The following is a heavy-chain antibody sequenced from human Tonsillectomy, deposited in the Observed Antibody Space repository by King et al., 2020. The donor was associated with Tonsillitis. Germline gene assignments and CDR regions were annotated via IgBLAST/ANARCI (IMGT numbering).Heavy chain of an antibody. CDR2: IYYNRDT. V-gene: IGHV4-30-4*01. D-gene: IGHD4-23*01. J-gene: IGHJ3*02. Sequence: QLQESGPGLVKPSQTLSLTCTVSGGSISSGDYNWSWIRQPPGKGVEWMGYIYYNRDTYYTPSLRGRVTISVDTSKNQLSLKLNSVTAADTAMYYCARAPYGGLWTFDIWGQGTMVTVSS. CDR3: ARAPYGGLWTFDI. CDR1: GGSISSGDYN.